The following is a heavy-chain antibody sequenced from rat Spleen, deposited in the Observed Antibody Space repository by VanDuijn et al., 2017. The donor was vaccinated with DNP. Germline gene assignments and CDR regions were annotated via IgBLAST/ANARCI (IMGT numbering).Heavy chain of an antibody. D-gene: IGHD1-2*01. J-gene: IGHJ4*01. CDR1: GFTFSDYN. Sequence: EVQLVESGGGLVQPGRSLKLSCAASGFTFSDYNMAWVRQAPKKGLEWVATIVHDGSRTYYRDSVKGRFTISRDNAKSTLSLQMNSLRSEDMATYYCARLRAISTYAMDAWGQGTSVTVSS. V-gene: IGHV5S10*01. CDR2: IVHDGSRT. CDR3: ARLRAISTYAMDA.